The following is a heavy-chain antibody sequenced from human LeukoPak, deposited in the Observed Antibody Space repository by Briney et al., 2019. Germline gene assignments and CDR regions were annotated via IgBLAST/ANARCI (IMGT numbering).Heavy chain of an antibody. D-gene: IGHD6-13*01. V-gene: IGHV4-59*12. CDR2: INYSGST. CDR1: GGSISSYY. CDR3: ARGGDHFVPTSSSWGDY. J-gene: IGHJ4*02. Sequence: SETLSLTCTVSGGSISSYYWSWIRQPPGKGLEWIGYINYSGSTNYNPSLKSRVTISVDTSKNQFSLRLSSVTAADTAVYYCARGGDHFVPTSSSWGDYWGQGTLVTVSS.